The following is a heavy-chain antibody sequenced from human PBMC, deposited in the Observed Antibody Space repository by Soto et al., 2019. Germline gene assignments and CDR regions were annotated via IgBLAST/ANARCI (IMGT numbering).Heavy chain of an antibody. D-gene: IGHD2-21*02. Sequence: PGGSLRLSCIASGFTFSSYSMVWVRQAPGKGLEWISYIFVDSSTICYADSVKGRFTISRDNSKNSLYLQMNSLRAEDTAVYYCARDREVVTAILGYWGQGTLVTVSS. J-gene: IGHJ4*02. V-gene: IGHV3-48*04. CDR3: ARDREVVTAILGY. CDR1: GFTFSSYS. CDR2: IFVDSSTI.